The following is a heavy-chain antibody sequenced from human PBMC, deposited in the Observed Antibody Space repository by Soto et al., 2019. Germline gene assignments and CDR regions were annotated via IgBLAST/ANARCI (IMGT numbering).Heavy chain of an antibody. J-gene: IGHJ4*02. D-gene: IGHD3-3*01. CDR2: IKSKTDGGTT. CDR3: TTAYYSFWSGYAFDS. V-gene: IGHV3-15*07. CDR1: GFTFNNAW. Sequence: EVQLVESGGGLVKPGGSLRLSCAASGFTFNNAWMNWVRQAPGKGLEWAGHIKSKTDGGTTDYAAPVKGRFTISKDELKNTLYLQMDCLRTGDTAVYYCTTAYYSFWSGYAFDSRGQGTLVSVS.